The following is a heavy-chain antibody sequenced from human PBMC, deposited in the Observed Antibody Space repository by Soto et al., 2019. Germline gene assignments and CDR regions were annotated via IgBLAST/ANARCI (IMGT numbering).Heavy chain of an antibody. CDR3: AGDPYGVRGFDY. CDR2: ISGSGSYI. Sequence: EVQLVESGGGLVKPGGSLRLSCAASGFTFSDYSMNWVRQAPGKGLAWVSSISGSGSYIYYADSVKGRFTISRDNAKNSLYLQMNSLRAEDTAVYYCAGDPYGVRGFDYWGQGTLVTVSS. J-gene: IGHJ4*02. V-gene: IGHV3-21*02. D-gene: IGHD4-17*01. CDR1: GFTFSDYS.